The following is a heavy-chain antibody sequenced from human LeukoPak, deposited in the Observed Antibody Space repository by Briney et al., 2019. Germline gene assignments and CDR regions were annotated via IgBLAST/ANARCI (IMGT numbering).Heavy chain of an antibody. J-gene: IGHJ4*02. CDR3: ARLRASSSSLSLDLDY. CDR1: GYTFTSYY. V-gene: IGHV1-46*01. CDR2: INPSGGST. Sequence: ASVKASCKASGYTFTSYYMHWVRQTPGQGLERMGIINPSGGSTSYAQKFQGRVSMTRDTSTSTVYMELSSLRSEDAAVYYCARLRASSSSLSLDLDYWGQGTLVTVSS. D-gene: IGHD6-6*01.